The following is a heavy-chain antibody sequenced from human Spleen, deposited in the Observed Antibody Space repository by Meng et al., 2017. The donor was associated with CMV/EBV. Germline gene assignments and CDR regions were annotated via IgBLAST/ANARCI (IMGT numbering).Heavy chain of an antibody. CDR3: ARDPGTTSAGKYYYYGMDV. V-gene: IGHV3-21*01. CDR1: GFTFSTYS. D-gene: IGHD3-10*01. CDR2: ISTSSSYI. J-gene: IGHJ6*02. Sequence: GGSLRLSCAASGFTFSTYSMHWVRQAPGKGLEWVSSISTSSSYIYYADSVKGRFTISRDNRKNSVYLQMDSLRVEDTAVYFCARDPGTTSAGKYYYYGMDVWGQGTTVTVSS.